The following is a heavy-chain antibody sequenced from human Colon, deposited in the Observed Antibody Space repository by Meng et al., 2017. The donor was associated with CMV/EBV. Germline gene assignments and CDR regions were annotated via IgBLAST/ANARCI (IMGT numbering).Heavy chain of an antibody. D-gene: IGHD3-16*01. CDR2: INTNTGNP. J-gene: IGHJ4*02. V-gene: IGHV7-4-1*02. CDR3: SASFDY. CDR1: GYTFSNYQ. Sequence: ASVKVSCKASGYTFSNYQVNWVRQAPGQGLGWMGWINTNTGNPTYAQGFIGRFVFSLATSISTAYLQISGLKAEDTAVYYCSASFDYWGQGTLVTVSS.